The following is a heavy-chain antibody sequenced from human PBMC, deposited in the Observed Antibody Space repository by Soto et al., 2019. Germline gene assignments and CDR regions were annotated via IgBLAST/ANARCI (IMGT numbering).Heavy chain of an antibody. Sequence: QVQLQQWGAGLLKPSETLSLTCAVYGGSLSDYYWNWIRQPPGKGLEWIGEINHSGSTNYNPSLKSRVTISVDTSKSQFSLKLTSVTAADTALYYCARGDYDYIWGSYRRDAFDIWGQGTVVTVSP. J-gene: IGHJ3*02. D-gene: IGHD3-16*02. CDR1: GGSLSDYY. CDR2: INHSGST. CDR3: ARGDYDYIWGSYRRDAFDI. V-gene: IGHV4-34*01.